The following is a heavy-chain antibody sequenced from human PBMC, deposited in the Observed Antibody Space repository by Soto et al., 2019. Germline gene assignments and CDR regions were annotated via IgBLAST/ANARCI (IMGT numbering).Heavy chain of an antibody. Sequence: PSETLSLTCTVAGRSISSYYWSWIRQPPGKGLEWIGYIYYSGSTNYNPSLKSRVTISVDTSKNQFSLKLSSVTAADTAVYYCAGQYSTSTPLYYYYYYYMDVWGKGTTVTVSS. D-gene: IGHD6-6*01. J-gene: IGHJ6*03. V-gene: IGHV4-59*08. CDR2: IYYSGST. CDR1: GRSISSYY. CDR3: AGQYSTSTPLYYYYYYYMDV.